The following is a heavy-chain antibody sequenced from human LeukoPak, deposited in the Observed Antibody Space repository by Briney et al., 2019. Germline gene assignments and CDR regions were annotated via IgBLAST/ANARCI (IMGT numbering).Heavy chain of an antibody. CDR2: ISGSNSYI. CDR1: GFTFNSYS. D-gene: IGHD3-22*01. CDR3: ARAGPLYDSSGYYYVPPKYYFDY. Sequence: GGSLRLSCAASGFTFNSYSMNWVRQAPGKGLEWVSSISGSNSYIYYADSMKGRFTISRDNAKNSLYLQMNSLRAEDTAVYYCARAGPLYDSSGYYYVPPKYYFDYWGQGTLVTVSS. J-gene: IGHJ4*02. V-gene: IGHV3-21*01.